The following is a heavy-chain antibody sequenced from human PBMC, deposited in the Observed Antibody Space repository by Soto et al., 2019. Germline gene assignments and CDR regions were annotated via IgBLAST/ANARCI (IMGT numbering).Heavy chain of an antibody. D-gene: IGHD3-22*01. CDR3: AKDSVYYYDSSGYYDAFDI. J-gene: IGHJ3*02. CDR2: ISGSGGSS. V-gene: IGHV3-23*01. Sequence: GGSLRLSCAASGFTFSSYAMSWVRQAPGKGLEWVSAISGSGGSSFYADSVNGRFTISRDNSKNKLYLQMNILRAEDTAVYFCAKDSVYYYDSSGYYDAFDIWGQVTMVTVS. CDR1: GFTFSSYA.